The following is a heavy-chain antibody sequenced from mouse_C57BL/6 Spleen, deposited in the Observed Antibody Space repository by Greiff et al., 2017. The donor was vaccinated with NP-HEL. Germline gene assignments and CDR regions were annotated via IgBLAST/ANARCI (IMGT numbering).Heavy chain of an antibody. Sequence: VQLQESGAELVRPGTSVKMSCKASGYTFTNYWIGWVKQRPGHGLEWIGDIYPGGGYTNYNEKFKGKATLTADKSSSTAYMQFSSLTSEDSAIXYCARSYYGSSYEDAMDYWGQGTSVTVSS. V-gene: IGHV1-63*01. D-gene: IGHD1-1*01. CDR1: GYTFTNYW. J-gene: IGHJ4*01. CDR3: ARSYYGSSYEDAMDY. CDR2: IYPGGGYT.